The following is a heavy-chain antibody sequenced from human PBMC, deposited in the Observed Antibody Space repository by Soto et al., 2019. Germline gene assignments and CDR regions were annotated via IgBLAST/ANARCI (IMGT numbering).Heavy chain of an antibody. Sequence: GASVKVSCKASGYTFTSYGISWVRQAPGQGLEWMGWISAYNGNTNYAQKLQGRVTMTTDTSTSTAYMELRSLRSDDTAVYYCARDLNRYCSSTSCYVLEYWCQGTLVTV. CDR1: GYTFTSYG. CDR3: ARDLNRYCSSTSCYVLEY. V-gene: IGHV1-18*01. J-gene: IGHJ4*02. D-gene: IGHD2-2*01. CDR2: ISAYNGNT.